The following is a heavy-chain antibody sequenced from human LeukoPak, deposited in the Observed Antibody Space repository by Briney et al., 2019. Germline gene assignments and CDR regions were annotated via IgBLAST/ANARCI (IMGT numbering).Heavy chain of an antibody. V-gene: IGHV4-59*08. CDR3: ARGTYYYENYGMDV. Sequence: PSETLSLTCTVSGGSISSYYWSWIRQPPGKGLEWIGYIYYSGSTNYNPSLKSRVTISVDTSKNQFSLKLSSVTAADTAAYYCARGTYYYENYGMDVWGQGTTVTVSS. CDR2: IYYSGST. J-gene: IGHJ6*02. CDR1: GGSISSYY. D-gene: IGHD1-1*01.